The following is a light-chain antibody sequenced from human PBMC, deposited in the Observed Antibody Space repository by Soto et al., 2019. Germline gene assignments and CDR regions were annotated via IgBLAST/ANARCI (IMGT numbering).Light chain of an antibody. CDR3: QQRSNWPQT. J-gene: IGKJ1*01. CDR1: QSVSTY. CDR2: DAS. Sequence: EIVLTQSPATLSLSPRQRATLSCRASQSVSTYLAWYQQRPGQAPRLLIYDASNRATGITARFSGSGSGTDFTLTISSLEPEDFAVYDCQQRSNWPQTFGQGNKVEIK. V-gene: IGKV3-11*01.